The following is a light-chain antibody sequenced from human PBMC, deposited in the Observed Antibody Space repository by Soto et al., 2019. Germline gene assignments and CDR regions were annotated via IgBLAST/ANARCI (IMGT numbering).Light chain of an antibody. V-gene: IGKV3-15*01. J-gene: IGKJ4*01. CDR1: QNVYNK. Sequence: EIVMTQSPATLSVSPGEGDTIYCKASQNVYNKLAWYQQRPGQPPRLLIYDASTRATGISARFSGSGYGTEFTLTISSLQSEDFGVYFCQQCRNWPLTFGGGTKLDSK. CDR3: QQCRNWPLT. CDR2: DAS.